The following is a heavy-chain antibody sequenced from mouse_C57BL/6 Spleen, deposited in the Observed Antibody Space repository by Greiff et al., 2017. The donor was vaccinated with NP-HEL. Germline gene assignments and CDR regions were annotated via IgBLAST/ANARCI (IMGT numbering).Heavy chain of an antibody. D-gene: IGHD1-1*01. Sequence: QVQLKQSGAELVMPGASVKLSCKASGYTFTSYWMHWVKQRPGQGLEWIGEIDPSDSYTNYNQKFKGKSTLTVDKSSSTAYMQLSSLTSEDSAVYYCARSGYYGSSYNAMDYWVQGTSVTVSS. J-gene: IGHJ4*01. CDR2: IDPSDSYT. V-gene: IGHV1-69*01. CDR3: ARSGYYGSSYNAMDY. CDR1: GYTFTSYW.